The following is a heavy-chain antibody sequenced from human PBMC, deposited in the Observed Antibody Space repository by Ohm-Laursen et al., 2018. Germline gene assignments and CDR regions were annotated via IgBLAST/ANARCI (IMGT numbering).Heavy chain of an antibody. Sequence: GSLRLSCTASGFTFSNYWMHWVRQAPGKGLLWVSRINSDGTTTNYADSVKGRFTISRDNAKNTLSLQMNSLRAEDTAVYYCARTVDTAMAYFDYWGQGTLVTVSS. CDR1: GFTFSNYW. CDR2: INSDGTTT. V-gene: IGHV3-74*01. J-gene: IGHJ4*02. CDR3: ARTVDTAMAYFDY. D-gene: IGHD5-18*01.